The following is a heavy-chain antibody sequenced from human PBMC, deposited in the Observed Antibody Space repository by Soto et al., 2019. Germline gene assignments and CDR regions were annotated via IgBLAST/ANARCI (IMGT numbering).Heavy chain of an antibody. Sequence: PGGSLRLSCAASGFTFSSYGMHWVRQAPGKGLEWVAVISYDGSNKYYADSVKGRFTISRDNSKNTLYLQMNSLRAEDTAVYYCARVGYCNTTDCLFYYYHYGMDVWGQGTTVTVSS. V-gene: IGHV3-30*03. CDR2: ISYDGSNK. J-gene: IGHJ6*02. CDR1: GFTFSSYG. CDR3: ARVGYCNTTDCLFYYYHYGMDV. D-gene: IGHD2-15*01.